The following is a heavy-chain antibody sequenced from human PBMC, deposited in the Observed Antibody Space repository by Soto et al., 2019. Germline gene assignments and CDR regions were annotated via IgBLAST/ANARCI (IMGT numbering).Heavy chain of an antibody. J-gene: IGHJ6*02. CDR2: ISAYNGKT. Sequence: QVQLVQSGGEVKKPGASVKLSCTASGYTFTSYGISWVRQAPGQGLEWMGWISAYNGKTNYAPNLQGRVTTPPATSTRTAYIALRRLTSDATAVYYFAIGRDVNYYPGMDPWGQGTTATVSS. V-gene: IGHV1-18*01. CDR1: GYTFTSYG. CDR3: AIGRDVNYYPGMDP.